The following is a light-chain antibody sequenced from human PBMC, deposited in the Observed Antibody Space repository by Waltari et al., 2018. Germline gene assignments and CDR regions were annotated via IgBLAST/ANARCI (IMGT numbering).Light chain of an antibody. CDR1: QSINSN. V-gene: IGKV3-15*01. CDR3: QQYNNWRST. J-gene: IGKJ4*01. CDR2: GAS. Sequence: EIVMTQSPATLSVSPGERATLTCRASQSINSNLAWYQQKPGQAPRLLIYGASTMATGIPARFSGSGSGTEFTLTINSLQSEDFAVYSCQQYNNWRSTFGGGTKVEIK.